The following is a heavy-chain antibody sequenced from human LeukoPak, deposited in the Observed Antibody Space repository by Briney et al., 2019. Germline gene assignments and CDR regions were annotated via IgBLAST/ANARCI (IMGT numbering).Heavy chain of an antibody. CDR1: GFTFSSYA. J-gene: IGHJ4*02. CDR3: VRGAPSYSGTRTPKFDY. V-gene: IGHV3-30*04. D-gene: IGHD1-1*01. CDR2: ISYDATNK. Sequence: GRSLRLSCEASGFTFSSYAMHWVRQAPGKGLEWVAGISYDATNKYYADSLSVRFIISRDSFKNTLFFQINRLTPEDTAVYYCVRGAPSYSGTRTPKFDYWGQGTLVTVSS.